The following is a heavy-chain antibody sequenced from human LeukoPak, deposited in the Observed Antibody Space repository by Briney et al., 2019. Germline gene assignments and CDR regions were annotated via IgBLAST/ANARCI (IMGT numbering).Heavy chain of an antibody. CDR2: ISYDGSIT. Sequence: GGSLRLSCAGSGVTLSDYGIHWVRQAPGMGLEWVAVISYDGSITFYGDSVKGRFTISRDNSKKTVDLQMNSLRAEDTAVYYCAKDFSGFGELLFFFGMDVWGQGTTVIVSS. J-gene: IGHJ6*02. CDR3: AKDFSGFGELLFFFGMDV. V-gene: IGHV3-30*18. D-gene: IGHD3-10*01. CDR1: GVTLSDYG.